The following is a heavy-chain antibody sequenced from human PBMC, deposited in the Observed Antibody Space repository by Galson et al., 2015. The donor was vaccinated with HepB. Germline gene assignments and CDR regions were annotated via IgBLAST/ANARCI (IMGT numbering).Heavy chain of an antibody. CDR1: GGSISSYF. Sequence: ETLSLTCTVSGGSISSYFWTWVRQPPGKGLEWIGYISYSGSTHYNPSLKSRVTISLDTSKNQFSLNLRSATAADTAVYYCARAQGASYYYAMDVWGQGTTVTVSS. CDR2: ISYSGST. V-gene: IGHV4-59*01. J-gene: IGHJ6*02. CDR3: ARAQGASYYYAMDV. D-gene: IGHD4/OR15-4a*01.